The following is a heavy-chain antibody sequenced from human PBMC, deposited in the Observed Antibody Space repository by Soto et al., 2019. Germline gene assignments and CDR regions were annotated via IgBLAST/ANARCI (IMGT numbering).Heavy chain of an antibody. V-gene: IGHV4-31*01. D-gene: IGHD1-26*01. CDR2: IYNTGSA. J-gene: IGHJ5*02. CDR3: ARERVLRSGWFDP. Sequence: QVQLRESGPGLVKPSQNLSLICAVSGGSISSGGYYWSWVRQHPGKGLEWIGYIYNTGSAYYNPSLKGLITMSVDTSKTQFSLRLTSVTAADTALYYCARERVLRSGWFDPWGQGTPVTVSS. CDR1: GGSISSGGYY.